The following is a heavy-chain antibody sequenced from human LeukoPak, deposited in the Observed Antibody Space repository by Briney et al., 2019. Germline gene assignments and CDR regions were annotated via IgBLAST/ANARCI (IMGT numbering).Heavy chain of an antibody. CDR3: ARGGAPFASDY. J-gene: IGHJ4*02. V-gene: IGHV3-7*01. CDR1: GFTVSGDY. Sequence: PGGSLRLSCAISGFTVSGDYMSWVRQAPGKGLEWVATIKGDASAKSYVDSVKGRFTISRDNARNSMYLEMNSLRAEDTAVYYCARGGAPFASDYWGQGTLVTVSS. D-gene: IGHD4/OR15-4a*01. CDR2: IKGDASAK.